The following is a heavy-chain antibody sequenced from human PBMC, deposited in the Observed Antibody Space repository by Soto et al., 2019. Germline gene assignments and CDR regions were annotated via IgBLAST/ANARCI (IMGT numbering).Heavy chain of an antibody. D-gene: IGHD1-26*01. CDR2: IYHTGSA. Sequence: SETLSLTCAVSGGSISSGGNPWSWIPQPTRKGLEYIGYIYHTGSAYYTPSLLSRVTLSVDRSRNQFYVALTSVTAVDTAVYYCVRVVGTTIAHYFDRWGQGTLVTVSS. V-gene: IGHV4-30-2*01. CDR3: VRVVGTTIAHYFDR. J-gene: IGHJ4*02. CDR1: GGSISSGGNP.